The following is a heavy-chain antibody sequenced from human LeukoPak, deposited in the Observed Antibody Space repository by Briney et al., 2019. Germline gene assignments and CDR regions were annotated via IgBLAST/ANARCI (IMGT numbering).Heavy chain of an antibody. J-gene: IGHJ4*02. CDR3: ARTRDFDY. CDR2: ISYDGSNK. V-gene: IGHV3-30-3*01. Sequence: GGSLRLSCAAPGFTFSSYAMHWVRQAPGKGLEWVAVISYDGSNKYYADSVKGRFTISRDNSKNTLYLQMNSLRAEDTAVYYCARTRDFDYWGQGTLVTVSS. CDR1: GFTFSSYA.